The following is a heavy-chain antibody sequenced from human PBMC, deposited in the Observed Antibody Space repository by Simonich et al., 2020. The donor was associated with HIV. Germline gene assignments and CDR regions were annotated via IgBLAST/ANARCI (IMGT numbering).Heavy chain of an antibody. Sequence: QVQLQESGPGLVKPSETLSLTCTVSGGSISTYYWSWIRQPPGKGMGWLGYIYYSGSTNYDPYLKSRVTISVDTSKNQFSLKLSSVTAADTAVYYCARRGHYYDSFDLWGRGTLVTVSS. CDR1: GGSISTYY. CDR2: IYYSGST. D-gene: IGHD3-22*01. J-gene: IGHJ2*01. CDR3: ARRGHYYDSFDL. V-gene: IGHV4-59*12.